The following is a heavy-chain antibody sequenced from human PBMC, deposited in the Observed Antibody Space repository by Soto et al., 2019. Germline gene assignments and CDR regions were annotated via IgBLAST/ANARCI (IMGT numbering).Heavy chain of an antibody. CDR3: AKRSCSSTFDY. CDR2: ISGSGDST. D-gene: IGHD6-6*01. CDR1: GFTFSSYA. J-gene: IGHJ4*02. Sequence: EVQLLESGGGLVQPGESLRLSCAASGFTFSSYAMSWVRQAPGKGLEWVSVISGSGDSTYYADSVKGRFTISRDNSKNTLYQQMNCVRAEDTAVYYCAKRSCSSTFDYWGQGTLVTVSS. V-gene: IGHV3-23*01.